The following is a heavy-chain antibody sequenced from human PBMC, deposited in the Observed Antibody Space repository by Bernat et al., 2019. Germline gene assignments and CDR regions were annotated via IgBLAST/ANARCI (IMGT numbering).Heavy chain of an antibody. CDR1: GATFRSYA. V-gene: IGHV1-69*06. CDR2: IIPIFGTA. D-gene: IGHD3-22*01. CDR3: ASCYYYDSSGYYLLSEFDY. Sequence: QVQLVQSGAEVKKPGSSVKVSCKASGATFRSYAISWFRQAPGQGFEWRGGIIPIFGTANYAQKFQGRVTITADKSTSTAYMELSSLRSEDTAVYYCASCYYYDSSGYYLLSEFDYWGQGTLVTVSS. J-gene: IGHJ4*02.